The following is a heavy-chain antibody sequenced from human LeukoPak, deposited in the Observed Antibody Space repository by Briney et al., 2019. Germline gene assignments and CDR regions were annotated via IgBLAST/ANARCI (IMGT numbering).Heavy chain of an antibody. CDR2: ISYSGNT. CDR3: ARESRRDGYKFDY. D-gene: IGHD5-24*01. V-gene: IGHV4-59*01. CDR1: GGSISSYY. J-gene: IGHJ4*02. Sequence: SETLSLTCTVSGGSISSYYWNWIRQPPGKGLEWIGYISYSGNTNYNPSLKSRLTISVDTSKNQFSLKPSSVTAADTAVYYCARESRRDGYKFDYWGQGTLVTVSS.